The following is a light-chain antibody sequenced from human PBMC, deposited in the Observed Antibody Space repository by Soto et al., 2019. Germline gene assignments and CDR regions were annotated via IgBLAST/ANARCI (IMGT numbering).Light chain of an antibody. Sequence: EIVMTQSPATLSVSPGERATLSCRASQSVGSNLAWYQQKPGQAPRLLIYGASTGATGIPARFSGSGSGTEFTLTISSLQSEDFAVYYCQKYNNWPPVTFGQGTKLEIK. V-gene: IGKV3-15*01. CDR2: GAS. J-gene: IGKJ2*01. CDR1: QSVGSN. CDR3: QKYNNWPPVT.